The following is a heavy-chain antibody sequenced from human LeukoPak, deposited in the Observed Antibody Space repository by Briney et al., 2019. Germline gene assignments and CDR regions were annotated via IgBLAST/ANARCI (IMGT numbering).Heavy chain of an antibody. D-gene: IGHD1-1*01. CDR2: ISYDGSNK. Sequence: PGGSLRLSCAASGFTFSSYGMHWVRQAPGKGLEWVAVISYDGSNKYYADSVKGRFTVSRDNSKNTLYLQMNSLRAEDTAVYYCAKTNSWNEFDYWGQGTLVTVSS. J-gene: IGHJ4*02. V-gene: IGHV3-30*18. CDR3: AKTNSWNEFDY. CDR1: GFTFSSYG.